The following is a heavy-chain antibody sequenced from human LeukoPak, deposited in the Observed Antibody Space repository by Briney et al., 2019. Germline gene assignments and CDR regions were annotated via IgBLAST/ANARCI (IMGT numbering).Heavy chain of an antibody. Sequence: GRSLRLSCAASGFTFDDYVMHWVRQAPGKGLEWVSGISWNSGSIGYADSVKGRFTISRDNAKNSLYLQMNSLRAEDMALYYCAKGGSSTTACGLDYWGQGTLVTVSS. V-gene: IGHV3-9*03. CDR2: ISWNSGSI. J-gene: IGHJ4*02. CDR3: AKGGSSTTACGLDY. D-gene: IGHD6-6*01. CDR1: GFTFDDYV.